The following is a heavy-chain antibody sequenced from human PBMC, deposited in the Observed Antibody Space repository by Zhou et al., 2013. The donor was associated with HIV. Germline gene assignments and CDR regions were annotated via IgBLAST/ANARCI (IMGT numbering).Heavy chain of an antibody. CDR1: GYTFTNYA. CDR3: ARGEGSYDSSGYYY. D-gene: IGHD3-22*01. CDR2: ISAYNGNA. J-gene: IGHJ4*02. V-gene: IGHV1-18*01. Sequence: QVQLVQSGAEVKKPGASVKVSCRASGYTFTNYALHWVRQAPGQGLEWMGWISAYNGNANYAQKLQGRVTMTTDTSTSTAYMELRSLRSDDTAVYYCARGEGSYDSSGYYYWGQGTLVTVSS.